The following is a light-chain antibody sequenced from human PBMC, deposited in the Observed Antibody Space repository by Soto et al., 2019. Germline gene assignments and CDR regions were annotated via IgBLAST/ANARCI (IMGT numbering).Light chain of an antibody. CDR1: SSDVGGYNY. CDR3: SSHAGSKRV. J-gene: IGLJ1*01. CDR2: EVN. Sequence: QSVLTQPPSASGSPGQSVTISCTGTSSDVGGYNYVSWYQQHPGKAPKLMIYEVNKRPSGVPDRFSGSNSGNTASLTVSGLQAEDEGDYYCSSHAGSKRVFGTGTKVTVL. V-gene: IGLV2-8*01.